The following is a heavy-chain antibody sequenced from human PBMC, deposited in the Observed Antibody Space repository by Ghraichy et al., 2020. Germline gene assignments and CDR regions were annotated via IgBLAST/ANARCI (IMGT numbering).Heavy chain of an antibody. J-gene: IGHJ5*02. Sequence: ASVKVSCKASGYTFTSYGISWVRQAPGQGLEWMGWISAYNGNTNYAQKLQGRVTMTTDTSTSTAYMELRSLRSDDTAVYYCARLPRYGAAAGYNWFDPWGQGTLVTVSS. CDR1: GYTFTSYG. CDR3: ARLPRYGAAAGYNWFDP. CDR2: ISAYNGNT. D-gene: IGHD6-13*01. V-gene: IGHV1-18*01.